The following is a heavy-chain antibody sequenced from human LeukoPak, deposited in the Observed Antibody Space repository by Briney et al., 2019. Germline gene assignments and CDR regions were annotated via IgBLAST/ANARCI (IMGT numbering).Heavy chain of an antibody. CDR1: GFTFSSYA. J-gene: IGHJ6*02. CDR3: AKDTPGITIFGVVIDGMDV. Sequence: GGSLRLSCAASGFTFSSYAMSWVRQAPGKGLEWVSAISGSGGSTYYADSVKGRFTISRDNSKNTLYLQMNSLRAEGTAVYYCAKDTPGITIFGVVIDGMDVWGQGTTVTVSS. D-gene: IGHD3-3*01. CDR2: ISGSGGST. V-gene: IGHV3-23*01.